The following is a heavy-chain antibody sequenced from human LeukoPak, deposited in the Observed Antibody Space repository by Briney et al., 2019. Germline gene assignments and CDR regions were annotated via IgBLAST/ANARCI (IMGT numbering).Heavy chain of an antibody. Sequence: GGSLRLSCAASGFTFSSYSMDWVRQAPGKGLEWVSSISSSSSYIYYADSVKGRFTISRDNAKNSLYLQMNSLRAEDTTVYYCASARLGRLYESSGYFLVYWGQGTLVTVSS. J-gene: IGHJ4*02. V-gene: IGHV3-21*01. CDR2: ISSSSSYI. D-gene: IGHD3-22*01. CDR1: GFTFSSYS. CDR3: ASARLGRLYESSGYFLVY.